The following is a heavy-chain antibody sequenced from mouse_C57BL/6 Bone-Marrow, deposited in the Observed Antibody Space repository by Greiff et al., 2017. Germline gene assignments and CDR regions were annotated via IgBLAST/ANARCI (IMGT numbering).Heavy chain of an antibody. D-gene: IGHD1-1*01. J-gene: IGHJ1*03. CDR2: IYPRDGST. CDR3: GRLECDGSSGDWSFDV. Sequence: QVQLQQSGPELVKPGASVKLSCKASGYTFTSYDINWVKQRPGQGLEWIGWIYPRDGSTKYNEKFKGKATLTVDTSSSTAYMELHSLTSEDSAVYFCGRLECDGSSGDWSFDVWGTGTTGTVTS. CDR1: GYTFTSYD. V-gene: IGHV1-85*01.